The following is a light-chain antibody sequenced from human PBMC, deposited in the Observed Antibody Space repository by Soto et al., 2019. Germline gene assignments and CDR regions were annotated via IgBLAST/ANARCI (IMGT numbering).Light chain of an antibody. V-gene: IGLV1-51*01. Sequence: QSVLTQPPSVSAAPGQKFTISCSGSSSNIGNNYVSWYQQLPGTAPKLLIYDNNERPSGIPDRFSGSKSGTSATLGITGLQTGDEADYYCGTWDSSLSAVVFGGGTKVTVL. CDR1: SSNIGNNY. CDR3: GTWDSSLSAVV. J-gene: IGLJ2*01. CDR2: DNN.